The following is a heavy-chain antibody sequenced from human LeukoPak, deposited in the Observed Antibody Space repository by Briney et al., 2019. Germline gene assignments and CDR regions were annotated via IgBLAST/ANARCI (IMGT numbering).Heavy chain of an antibody. Sequence: GASVKVSCKASGYTFTSYAMNWVRQAPGQGLEWMGWINPNSGGTNYAQKFQGRVTMTRDTSISTAYMELSRLRSDDTAVYYCARGPQNYDFWSGYRGNENWFDPWGQGTLVTVSS. CDR1: GYTFTSYA. J-gene: IGHJ5*02. V-gene: IGHV1-2*02. CDR3: ARGPQNYDFWSGYRGNENWFDP. CDR2: INPNSGGT. D-gene: IGHD3-3*01.